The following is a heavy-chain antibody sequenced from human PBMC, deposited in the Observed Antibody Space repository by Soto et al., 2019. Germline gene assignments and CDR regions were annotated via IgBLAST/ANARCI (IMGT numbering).Heavy chain of an antibody. CDR3: ARVGDPIFGVVITPVNWFDT. D-gene: IGHD3-3*01. CDR1: GYTFTSYR. CDR2: ISAYNGDT. Sequence: ASVKVSCKASGYTFTSYRVSCVRQATEQWLERMGWISAYNGDTKYAQKLQGRVTMTTDTSTSTAYMELRSLRSDDTAVYYCARVGDPIFGVVITPVNWFDTWGQGTLVTVSS. V-gene: IGHV1-18*01. J-gene: IGHJ5*02.